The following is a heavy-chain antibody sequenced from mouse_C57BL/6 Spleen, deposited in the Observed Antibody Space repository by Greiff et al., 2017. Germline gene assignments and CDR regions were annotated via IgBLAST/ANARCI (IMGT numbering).Heavy chain of an antibody. V-gene: IGHV1-62-2*01. Sequence: QVQLQQPGAELVKPGASVKLSCKASGYTFTGYTIHWVKQRSGQGLEWIGGIYPSSGSTKYNEKFKSKATLTADKSSSTVYMELSSLTSEDSAVYYCARDGYYTGAFDYWGQGTPVTVSA. CDR1: GYTFTGYT. CDR2: IYPSSGST. D-gene: IGHD2-12*01. J-gene: IGHJ2*01. CDR3: ARDGYYTGAFDY.